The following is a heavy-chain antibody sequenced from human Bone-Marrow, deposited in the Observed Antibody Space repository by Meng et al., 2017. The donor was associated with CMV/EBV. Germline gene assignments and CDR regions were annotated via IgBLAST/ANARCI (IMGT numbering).Heavy chain of an antibody. J-gene: IGHJ5*02. CDR3: GRGDIVLKGFDP. Sequence: QVQLQESGPGLVRASETLSLTCTVSGGSVSIGSYYWSWIRQPPGKGLEWIGYIYYSGSTNYNPSLKSRVTISVDTSKNQFSLKLSSVTAADTAVYFCGRGDIVLKGFDPWGQGTLVTVSS. CDR2: IYYSGST. CDR1: GGSVSIGSYY. V-gene: IGHV4-61*01. D-gene: IGHD2-8*01.